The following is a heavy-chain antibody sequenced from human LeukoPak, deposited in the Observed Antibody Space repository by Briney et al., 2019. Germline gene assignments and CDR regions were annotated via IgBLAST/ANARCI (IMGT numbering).Heavy chain of an antibody. D-gene: IGHD4-23*01. CDR2: IYYRST. J-gene: IGHJ4*02. Sequence: SETLSLTCTVSGGSISGDYWSWIRQSPGKGLEWIGFIYYRSTNYNPSLKSRVTISADTSKNQLSLKLSSVTAADTAVYYCARHYDYGGLDYWGQGTLVTVSS. CDR1: GGSISGDY. CDR3: ARHYDYGGLDY. V-gene: IGHV4-59*08.